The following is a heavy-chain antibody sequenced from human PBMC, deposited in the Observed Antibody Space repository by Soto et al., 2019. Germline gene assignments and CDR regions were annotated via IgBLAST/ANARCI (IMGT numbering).Heavy chain of an antibody. CDR3: ARDRGWNSNVDS. J-gene: IGHJ5*01. CDR1: GVSISSSSYY. D-gene: IGHD1-7*01. Sequence: SESLSITCAVSGVSISSSSYYWGWIRQPPGKGLEWIGNIYYSGTTNYNPSLKSRVTISVDTSKNQFSLKLSSVTAADTAVYYCARDRGWNSNVDSWGQGTLVTVSS. V-gene: IGHV4-39*07. CDR2: IYYSGTT.